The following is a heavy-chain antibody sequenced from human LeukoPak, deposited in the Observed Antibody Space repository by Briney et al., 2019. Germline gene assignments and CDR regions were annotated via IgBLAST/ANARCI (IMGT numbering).Heavy chain of an antibody. CDR1: GSSISSFY. J-gene: IGHJ4*02. D-gene: IGHD2-21*01. V-gene: IGHV4-59*08. Sequence: SETLSLTCTVSGSSISSFYWSWIRQPPGKGLEWIGYMYYSGSTNSNPSLKSRVTISVDTSKNQFSLRLSSVTAADTAVYYCARQALWFFDHWGQGTLVTVSS. CDR3: ARQALWFFDH. CDR2: MYYSGST.